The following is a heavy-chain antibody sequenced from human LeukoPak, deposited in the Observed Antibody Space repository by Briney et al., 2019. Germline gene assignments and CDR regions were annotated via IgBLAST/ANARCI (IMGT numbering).Heavy chain of an antibody. D-gene: IGHD3-10*01. CDR3: ARGRNGGRYFDY. CDR2: IYHSGST. CDR1: GGSISSGGYS. V-gene: IGHV4-30-2*01. Sequence: SETLSLTCAVSGGSISSGGYSWSWIRQPPGKGLEWIGYIYHSGSTYYNPSLKSRVTISVDRSKNQFSLKLSSVTAADTAVYYCARGRNGGRYFDYWGQGTLVTVSS. J-gene: IGHJ4*02.